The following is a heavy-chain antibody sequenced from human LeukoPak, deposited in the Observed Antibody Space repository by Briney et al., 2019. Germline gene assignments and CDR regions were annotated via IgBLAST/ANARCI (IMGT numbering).Heavy chain of an antibody. J-gene: IGHJ4*02. V-gene: IGHV1-2*02. Sequence: ASVKVFCKASGYTFTGYYMHWVRQAPGQGLEWMAWINPNSGGTYYAQNFHDRITMTRDTSISTAYMELSRLRSDDTAIYYCARANALYCSSTSCLFDYWGQGTLVTVSS. CDR3: ARANALYCSSTSCLFDY. CDR1: GYTFTGYY. D-gene: IGHD2-2*01. CDR2: INPNSGGT.